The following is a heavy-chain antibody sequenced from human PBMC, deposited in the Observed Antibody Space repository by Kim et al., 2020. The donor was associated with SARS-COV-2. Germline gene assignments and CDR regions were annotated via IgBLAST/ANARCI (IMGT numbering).Heavy chain of an antibody. CDR1: GYTFTNYG. CDR3: ARDRKSTYYYDGMDV. D-gene: IGHD2-2*01. CDR2: ISAYNGDT. Sequence: ASVKVSCKASGYTFTNYGISWVRQAPGQGLEWMGWISAYNGDTNYAQNLQGRVTMTADTSTNTAYMDLRSLRSDDTAMYYCARDRKSTYYYDGMDVWGQGTTVTVS. J-gene: IGHJ6*02. V-gene: IGHV1-18*04.